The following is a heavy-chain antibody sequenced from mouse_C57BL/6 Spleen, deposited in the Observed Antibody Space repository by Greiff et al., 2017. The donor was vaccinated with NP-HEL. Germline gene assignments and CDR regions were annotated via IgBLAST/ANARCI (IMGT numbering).Heavy chain of an antibody. J-gene: IGHJ2*01. V-gene: IGHV14-3*01. CDR3: ARSTYYYGSSYGIFFDY. Sequence: VQLQQSVAELVRPGASVKLSCTASGFNIKNTYMHWVKQRPEQGLEWIGRIDPANGNTKYAPKFQGKATITADTSSNTAYLQLSSLTSEDTAIYYCARSTYYYGSSYGIFFDYWGQGTTLTVSS. CDR2: IDPANGNT. CDR1: GFNIKNTY. D-gene: IGHD1-1*01.